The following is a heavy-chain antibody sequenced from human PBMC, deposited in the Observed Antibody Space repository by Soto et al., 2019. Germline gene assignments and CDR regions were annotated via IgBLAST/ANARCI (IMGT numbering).Heavy chain of an antibody. CDR2: ISYDGSNK. V-gene: IGHV3-30-3*01. CDR1: GFTFSSYA. CDR3: ASHSGSYDSFDY. D-gene: IGHD1-26*01. Sequence: QVQLVESGGGVVQPGMSLRLSCAASGFTFSSYAMHWVRQAPGKGLEWVAVISYDGSNKYYADSVKGRFTISRDNSKNTLYLQMNSLRAEDTAVYYCASHSGSYDSFDYWGQGTLVTVSS. J-gene: IGHJ4*02.